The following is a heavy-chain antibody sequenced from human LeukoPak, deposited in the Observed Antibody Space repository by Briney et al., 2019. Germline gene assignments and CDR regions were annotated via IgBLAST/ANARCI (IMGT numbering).Heavy chain of an antibody. V-gene: IGHV1-3*01. J-gene: IGHJ6*02. CDR1: GYTFTNYP. CDR2: INAGNGDT. Sequence: GASVKVSCKASGYTFTNYPMHWARQASGQRLEWMGWINAGNGDTKYSQKFQGRVTITRDTSATTAYMELSSLRSEDTAVYYCARPYSGWSDRLYYYHGLDVWGQGTTVTVSS. D-gene: IGHD6-19*01. CDR3: ARPYSGWSDRLYYYHGLDV.